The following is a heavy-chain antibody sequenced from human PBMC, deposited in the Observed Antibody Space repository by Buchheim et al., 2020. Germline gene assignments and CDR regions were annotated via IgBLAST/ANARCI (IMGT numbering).Heavy chain of an antibody. CDR2: VKSTSAGGTI. CDR3: TTEPRY. D-gene: IGHD3-9*01. J-gene: IGHJ4*02. Sequence: VHLVESGGDLVKPGGSLRLSCAASGFTFSDYYIHWIRQAPGKGLEWIARVKSTSAGGTIDYVTSVKGRFVISRDDSKNMLYLQMNSLKNEDTAVYYCTTEPRYWGQGTL. V-gene: IGHV3-15*01. CDR1: GFTFSDYY.